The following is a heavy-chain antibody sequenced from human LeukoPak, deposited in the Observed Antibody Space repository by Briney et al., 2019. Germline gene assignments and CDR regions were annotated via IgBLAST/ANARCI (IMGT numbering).Heavy chain of an antibody. D-gene: IGHD1-26*01. CDR3: ARAFGSPLQWDYFDY. Sequence: PSETLSLTCTVSGGSISSGGYYWSWIRQPPGKGLEWIGYIYHSGSTYYNPSLKSRVNISVDRSKNQFSLKLSSVTAADTAVYYCARAFGSPLQWDYFDYWGQGTLVTVSS. CDR2: IYHSGST. V-gene: IGHV4-30-2*01. J-gene: IGHJ4*02. CDR1: GGSISSGGYY.